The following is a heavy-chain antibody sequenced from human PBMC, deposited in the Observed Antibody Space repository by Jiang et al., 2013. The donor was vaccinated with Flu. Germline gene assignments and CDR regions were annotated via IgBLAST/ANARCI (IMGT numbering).Heavy chain of an antibody. D-gene: IGHD3-10*01. V-gene: IGHV5-51*01. CDR2: IYPGDSDT. J-gene: IGHJ3*02. CDR3: ASTWGLWFGEFIDAFDI. Sequence: SGAEVKKPGESLKTSCKGSGYSFTSYWIGWVRQMPGKGLEWMGIIYPGDSDTRYSPSFQGQVTISADKSISTAYLQWSSLKASDTAMYYCASTWGLWFGEFIDAFDIWGQGTMGHRLF. CDR1: GYSFTSYW.